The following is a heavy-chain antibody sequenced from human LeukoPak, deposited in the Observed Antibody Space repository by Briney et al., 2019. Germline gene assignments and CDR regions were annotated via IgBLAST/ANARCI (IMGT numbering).Heavy chain of an antibody. D-gene: IGHD4-11*01. J-gene: IGHJ4*02. CDR1: GGSVSSSTYY. V-gene: IGHV4-39*01. CDR2: VFYSGST. Sequence: SETLSLTCTVSGGSVSSSTYYWGWIRQPPGKGLEWVANVFYSGSTYPSPSLKSRVTISVDTSKNQISLKLNSVTAADTAMYYCARGDYSNYVDYWGQGTLVTVSS. CDR3: ARGDYSNYVDY.